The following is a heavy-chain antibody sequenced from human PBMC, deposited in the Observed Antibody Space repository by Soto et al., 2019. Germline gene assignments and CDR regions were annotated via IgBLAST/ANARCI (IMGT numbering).Heavy chain of an antibody. CDR1: GFTFSSYS. D-gene: IGHD6-13*01. Sequence: PGESLTLSCAASGFTFSSYSMNWVRQAPGKGLEWVSYISSSSSTIYYADSVKGRFNISRDNAKNSLYLQMNSLRDEDTAVYYCATEGNYYYGMDVWGQGTTVTVSS. V-gene: IGHV3-48*02. J-gene: IGHJ6*02. CDR2: ISSSSSTI. CDR3: ATEGNYYYGMDV.